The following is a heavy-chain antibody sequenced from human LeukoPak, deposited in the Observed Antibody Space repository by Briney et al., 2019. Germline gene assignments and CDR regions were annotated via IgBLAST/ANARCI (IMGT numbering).Heavy chain of an antibody. CDR2: INAGNGNT. J-gene: IGHJ4*02. V-gene: IGHV1-3*01. Sequence: ASVKVSCKASGYTFTSYAMHWVRQAPGQRLEWMGWINAGNGNTKYSQKFQGRVTTTRDTSASTAYMELSSPRSEDTAVYYCARDFASEGYSYGSLYFDYWGQGTLVTVSS. CDR1: GYTFTSYA. D-gene: IGHD5-18*01. CDR3: ARDFASEGYSYGSLYFDY.